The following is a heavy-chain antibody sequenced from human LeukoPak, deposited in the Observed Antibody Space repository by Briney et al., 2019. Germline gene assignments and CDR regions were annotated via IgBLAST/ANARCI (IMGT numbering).Heavy chain of an antibody. V-gene: IGHV3-64*01. CDR3: AIDPSVGGFGSSELAF. J-gene: IGHJ4*02. D-gene: IGHD3-16*01. CDR1: GFTFSNYF. Sequence: SGGSLRLSCAASGFTFSNYFMQWVREATGKGLDYLTVISYNGGETYYAKSVKRRLTISRDISKNTLYLQMGTQRPEDTAVYYCAIDPSVGGFGSSELAFWGQGTLVTVSS. CDR2: ISYNGGET.